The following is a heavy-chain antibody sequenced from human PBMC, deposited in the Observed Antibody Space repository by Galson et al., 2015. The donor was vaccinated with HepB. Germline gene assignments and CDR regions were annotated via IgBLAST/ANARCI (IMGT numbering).Heavy chain of an antibody. J-gene: IGHJ3*02. V-gene: IGHV4-34*01. Sequence: LTCAVYGGSFSGYYWSWIRQPPGKGLEWIGQISHSGTTNYSPSLKSRVTISVDTSKNQFSLNLSSVTAADTAVYYCARGLRRLYVNIVTMVRVSHALDIWGQGTMVTVSS. CDR3: ARGLRRLYVNIVTMVRVSHALDI. CDR2: ISHSGTT. D-gene: IGHD2/OR15-2a*01. CDR1: GGSFSGYY.